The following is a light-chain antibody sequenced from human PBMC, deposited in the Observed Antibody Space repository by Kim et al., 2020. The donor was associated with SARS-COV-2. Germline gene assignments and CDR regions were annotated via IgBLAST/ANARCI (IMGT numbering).Light chain of an antibody. CDR2: SDN. J-gene: IGLJ1*01. Sequence: QPVLTQPPSASGTPGQRVTISCSGSSSNIGSNTVNWCQQLPGTAPKLPIYSDNQRPSGVPDRFSGSKSGTSASLAISGLQSEDEADYYCAACDDSLNGYVFGTGTKVTVL. CDR1: SSNIGSNT. CDR3: AACDDSLNGYV. V-gene: IGLV1-44*01.